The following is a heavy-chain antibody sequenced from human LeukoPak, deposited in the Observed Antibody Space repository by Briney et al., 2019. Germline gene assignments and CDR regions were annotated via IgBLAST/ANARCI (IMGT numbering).Heavy chain of an antibody. V-gene: IGHV1-2*02. CDR2: INPNSGAT. Sequence: GASVKVSCKASGYTFTGYYMHWVRQAPGQGLEWMGWINPNSGATNYAQKFQGRVTMTRDTSISTAYMELSRLGSDDTAVYYSARDRVGTTPTNWFDPWGQGTLVTVSS. J-gene: IGHJ5*02. CDR1: GYTFTGYY. D-gene: IGHD1-26*01. CDR3: ARDRVGTTPTNWFDP.